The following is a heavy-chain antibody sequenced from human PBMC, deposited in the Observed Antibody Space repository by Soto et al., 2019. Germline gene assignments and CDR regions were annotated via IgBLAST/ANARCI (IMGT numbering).Heavy chain of an antibody. CDR3: ARGPSGDKVHY. Sequence: QVQLQESGPGLVKPSQTLYLTCTVSGGSITSDYYCWSWIRQPPGEGLEWIGHIFDSGTTYTNPSLRSQVAISLDTSKNHFSLTLSSVTAADTAVYYCARGPSGDKVHYWGQGALVTVSS. CDR2: IFDSGTT. CDR1: GGSITSDYYC. V-gene: IGHV4-30-4*01. J-gene: IGHJ4*02. D-gene: IGHD7-27*01.